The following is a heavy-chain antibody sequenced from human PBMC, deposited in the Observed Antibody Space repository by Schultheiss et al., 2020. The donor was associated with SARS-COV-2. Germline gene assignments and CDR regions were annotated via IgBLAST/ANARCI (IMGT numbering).Heavy chain of an antibody. CDR3: ARNQGIRRSGPDAFDI. D-gene: IGHD2-15*01. CDR1: GGSISSGGYY. CDR2: IYYSGST. Sequence: SQTLSLTCTVSGGSISSGGYYWSWIRQHPGKGLEWIGYIYYSGSTNYNPSLKSRVTMSVDTSKNQFSLKLSSVTSADTAVYYCARNQGIRRSGPDAFDIWGQGTMVTVSS. J-gene: IGHJ3*02. V-gene: IGHV4-31*03.